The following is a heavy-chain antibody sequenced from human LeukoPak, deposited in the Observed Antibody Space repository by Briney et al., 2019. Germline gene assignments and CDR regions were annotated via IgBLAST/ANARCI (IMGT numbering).Heavy chain of an antibody. CDR1: GFTFSSYS. Sequence: PGGSLRLSCAASGFTFSSYSMNWVRQAPGKGLEWVSSISSSSSYIYYADSVKGRFTISRDNAKNSLYLQMNSLRAEDTAVYYCARDVIPMTTVTSFDYWGQGTLVTVSS. J-gene: IGHJ4*02. CDR3: ARDVIPMTTVTSFDY. CDR2: ISSSSSYI. D-gene: IGHD4-17*01. V-gene: IGHV3-21*01.